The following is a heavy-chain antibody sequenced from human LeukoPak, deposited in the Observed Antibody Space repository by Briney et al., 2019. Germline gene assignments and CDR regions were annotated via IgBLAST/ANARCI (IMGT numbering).Heavy chain of an antibody. D-gene: IGHD6-19*01. CDR1: GYSISSGYY. V-gene: IGHV4-38-2*02. Sequence: SETLSLTCTVSGYSISSGYYWGWIRQPPGKGLEWIGSIYHSGSIYYNPSLKSRVTISVDTSKNQFSLKLSSVTAADTAVYYCARDSPLGYSSPISHPNWFDPWGQGTLVTVSS. CDR2: IYHSGSI. J-gene: IGHJ5*02. CDR3: ARDSPLGYSSPISHPNWFDP.